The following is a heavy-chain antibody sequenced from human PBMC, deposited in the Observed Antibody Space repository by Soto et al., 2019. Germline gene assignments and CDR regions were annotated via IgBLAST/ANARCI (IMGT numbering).Heavy chain of an antibody. D-gene: IGHD4-17*01. Sequence: PGGSLRLSCAASGFTFSSYAMSWVRQAPGKGREWVSAISGSGGSTYYADSVKGRFTISRDNSKNTLYLQMNSLRAEDTAVYYCAKDYRYGDYYFDYWGQGTLVTVSS. V-gene: IGHV3-23*01. J-gene: IGHJ4*02. CDR2: ISGSGGST. CDR3: AKDYRYGDYYFDY. CDR1: GFTFSSYA.